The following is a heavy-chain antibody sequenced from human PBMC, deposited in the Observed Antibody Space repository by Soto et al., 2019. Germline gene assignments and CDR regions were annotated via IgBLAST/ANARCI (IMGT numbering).Heavy chain of an antibody. CDR3: ASDGYEAAEGHY. D-gene: IGHD2-2*01. CDR2: ISSSGTYI. CDR1: GFTFSSYS. J-gene: IGHJ4*02. V-gene: IGHV3-21*01. Sequence: EVQLVGSGGGLVKPGGSLRLSCAASGFTFSSYSMNWVRQAPGKGLEWVSCISSSGTYIYYADSVKGRFTISRDNAKNSLYLQMNTLRAEDTAVYYCASDGYEAAEGHYWGQGTLVTVSS.